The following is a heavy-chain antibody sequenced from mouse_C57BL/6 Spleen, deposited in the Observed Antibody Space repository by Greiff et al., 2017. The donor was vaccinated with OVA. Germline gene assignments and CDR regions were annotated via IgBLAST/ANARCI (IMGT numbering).Heavy chain of an antibody. V-gene: IGHV1-82*01. CDR2: IYPGDGDT. Sequence: VKLQQSGPELVKPGASVKISCKASGYAFSSSWMNWVKQRPGKGLEWIGRIYPGDGDTNYNGKFKGKATLTADKSSSTAYMQLSSLTSEDSAVYFCARGGGYLDYWGQGTTLTVSS. D-gene: IGHD1-1*02. CDR3: ARGGGYLDY. CDR1: GYAFSSSW. J-gene: IGHJ2*01.